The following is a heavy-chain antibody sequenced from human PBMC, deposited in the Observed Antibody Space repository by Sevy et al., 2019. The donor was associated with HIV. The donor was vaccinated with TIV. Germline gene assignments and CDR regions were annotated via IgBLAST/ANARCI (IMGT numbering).Heavy chain of an antibody. CDR3: ARGLEQTGTTKGNWFDP. CDR1: GGSFSGYY. J-gene: IGHJ5*02. V-gene: IGHV4-34*01. D-gene: IGHD1-7*01. CDR2: INHSGST. Sequence: SETLSLTCAVYGGSFSGYYWSWNRQPPGKGLEWIGEINHSGSTNYNPSLKSRVTISVDTSKNQFSLKLSSVTAADTAVYYCARGLEQTGTTKGNWFDPWGQGTLVTVSS.